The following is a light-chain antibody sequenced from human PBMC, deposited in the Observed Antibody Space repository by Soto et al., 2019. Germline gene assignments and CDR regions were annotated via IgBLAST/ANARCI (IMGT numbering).Light chain of an antibody. CDR3: SSYTSATTYV. J-gene: IGLJ1*01. V-gene: IGLV2-14*01. CDR1: SSDVGAYNY. Sequence: QSALTQPASVSGSPGQSITISCTGTSSDVGAYNYDSWYQQYPGEAPKVIIYDVSHRPAGVSNRFSGSKSGKTASLTISGLQTPDEADYYCSSYTSATTYVFGTGTKVTVL. CDR2: DVS.